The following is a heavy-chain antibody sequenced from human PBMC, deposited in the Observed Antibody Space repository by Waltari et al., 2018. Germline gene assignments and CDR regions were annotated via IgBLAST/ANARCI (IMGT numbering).Heavy chain of an antibody. J-gene: IGHJ4*02. V-gene: IGHV1-69-2*01. CDR1: GYTFIDHF. Sequence: EVQLVQSGAEVKKPGATVTISCKASGYTFIDHFMHWVQQDPGKGLEWVGRIDPEDGETVYAEKFQGRVTITADTSTDTSYLELSSLRSDDTAVYYCAPLPGGSGQTFDYWGQGTLLTVSS. CDR2: IDPEDGET. D-gene: IGHD3-10*01. CDR3: APLPGGSGQTFDY.